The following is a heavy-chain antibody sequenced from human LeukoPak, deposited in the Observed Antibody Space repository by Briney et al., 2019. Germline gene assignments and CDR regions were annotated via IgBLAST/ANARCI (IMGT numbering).Heavy chain of an antibody. V-gene: IGHV4-61*02. CDR2: IYTSGNT. Sequence: SETLSLTCTVSSGSISSGSFFWSWIRQPAGKGLEWIGRIYTSGNTNYNPSLKSRVTISVDTSKNQFSLKLSSVTAADTAVYYCARHQLQRYYFDYWGQGTLVTVSS. CDR1: SGSISSGSFF. D-gene: IGHD1-1*01. CDR3: ARHQLQRYYFDY. J-gene: IGHJ4*02.